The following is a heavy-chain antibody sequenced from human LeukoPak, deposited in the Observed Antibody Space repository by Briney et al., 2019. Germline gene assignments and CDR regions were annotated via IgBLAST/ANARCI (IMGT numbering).Heavy chain of an antibody. CDR1: AGSISSYY. J-gene: IGHJ1*01. CDR3: ARGGWYPESIQR. CDR2: IYYSGST. D-gene: IGHD6-19*01. Sequence: SETLSLTGTVLAGSISSYYWNWIRQPPGKGLEWIGYIYYSGSTNYNPSLKSRVTISVDTSKNQFSLKLSSVTAADPALYYCARGGWYPESIQRSGQGALVTVSS. V-gene: IGHV4-59*01.